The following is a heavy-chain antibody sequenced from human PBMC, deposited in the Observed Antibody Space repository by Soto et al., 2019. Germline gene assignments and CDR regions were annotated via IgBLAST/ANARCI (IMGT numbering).Heavy chain of an antibody. Sequence: VGSLRLSCAASGFTVSDNYISWVRQAPGKGLEWVSVIYRGGATYYADSVTGRFTISRDNSENTLHLQMNSLKTEDTTIYYCARSWQSAFDIWGQGTMVTVSS. V-gene: IGHV3-53*01. D-gene: IGHD6-13*01. CDR1: GFTVSDNY. CDR3: ARSWQSAFDI. J-gene: IGHJ3*02. CDR2: IYRGGAT.